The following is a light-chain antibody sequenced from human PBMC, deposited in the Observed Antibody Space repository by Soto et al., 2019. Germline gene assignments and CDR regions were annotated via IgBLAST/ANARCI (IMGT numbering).Light chain of an antibody. J-gene: IGKJ1*01. CDR2: KVS. CDR3: MQSVYWPPGRA. Sequence: DVVMTQSPLSLPVTLGQPASISCRSSQSLLYSDGNTYLNWFQQRPGQSPRRLIYKVSNRDSGVPDRFSGSGSGTDFTRKISRVEAEDVGVYYSMQSVYWPPGRAFGQGTKVQIK. CDR1: QSLLYSDGNTY. V-gene: IGKV2-30*01.